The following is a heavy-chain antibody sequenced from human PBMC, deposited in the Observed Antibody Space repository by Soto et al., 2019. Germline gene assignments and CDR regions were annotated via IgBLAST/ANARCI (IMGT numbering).Heavy chain of an antibody. J-gene: IGHJ6*03. D-gene: IGHD3-3*01. CDR3: AKGSYDFWSGYRVYYYSYYMDV. CDR2: ISYDGSNK. CDR1: GFTFSSYG. Sequence: HPGGSLRLSCAASGFTFSSYGMHWVRQAPGKGLEWVAVISYDGSNKYYADSVKGRFTISRDNSKNTLYLQMNSLRAEDTAVYYCAKGSYDFWSGYRVYYYSYYMDVWGKGTTVTVSS. V-gene: IGHV3-30*18.